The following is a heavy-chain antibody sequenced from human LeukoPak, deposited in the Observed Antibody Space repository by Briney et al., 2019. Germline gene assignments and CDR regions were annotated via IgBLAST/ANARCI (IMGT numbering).Heavy chain of an antibody. D-gene: IGHD6-19*01. CDR1: GFTFSSYA. Sequence: PGRSLRLSCAASGFTFSSYAMHWVRQAPGKGLEWVAVISYDGSNKYYADSVKGRFTISRDNSKNTLYLQMNSLRAEDTAVYYCARGQYGSGWSYNWFDPWGQGTLVTVSS. CDR3: ARGQYGSGWSYNWFDP. CDR2: ISYDGSNK. J-gene: IGHJ5*02. V-gene: IGHV3-30*14.